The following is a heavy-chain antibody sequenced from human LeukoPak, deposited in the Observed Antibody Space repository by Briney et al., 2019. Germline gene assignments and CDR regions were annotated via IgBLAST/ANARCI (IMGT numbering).Heavy chain of an antibody. CDR1: GFTFSSYE. D-gene: IGHD2-2*01. V-gene: IGHV3-48*03. Sequence: GESLTLSCAASGFTFSSYEMNWVRQAPGKGQEWVSYISSSGSIKYYADSVKGRCTISRDNAKNSLYLQMSSLRAEDTAVYYCARMYHYYFDYWGQGTLVTVST. CDR2: ISSSGSIK. CDR3: ARMYHYYFDY. J-gene: IGHJ4*02.